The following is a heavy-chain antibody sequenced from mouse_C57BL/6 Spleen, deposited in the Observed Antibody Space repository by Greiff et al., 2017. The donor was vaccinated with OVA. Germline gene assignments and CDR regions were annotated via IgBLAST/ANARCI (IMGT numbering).Heavy chain of an antibody. V-gene: IGHV3-8*01. J-gene: IGHJ2*01. Sequence: EVKLVESGPGLAKPSQTLSLTCSVTGYSITSDYWNWIRKFPGNKLEYMGYISYSGSTYYHPSLESRISITRDTSKNQYYLQLNSVTTEDTATHYCARSPGSHDLYYLDDWGQGTTLTVSS. CDR1: GYSITSDY. CDR2: ISYSGST. D-gene: IGHD2-12*01. CDR3: ARSPGSHDLYYLDD.